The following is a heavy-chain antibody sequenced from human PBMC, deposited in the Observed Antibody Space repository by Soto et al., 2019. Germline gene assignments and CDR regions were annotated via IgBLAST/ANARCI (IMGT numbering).Heavy chain of an antibody. D-gene: IGHD5-12*01. Sequence: ASVKVSCKASGGTFSSYAISWVRQATGQGLEWMGWMNPNSGNTGYAQKFQGRVTMTRNTSISTAYMELSSLRSEDTAVYYCARSHSGYLTRNYMDVWGKGTTVTVSS. J-gene: IGHJ6*03. CDR1: GGTFSSYA. V-gene: IGHV1-8*02. CDR2: MNPNSGNT. CDR3: ARSHSGYLTRNYMDV.